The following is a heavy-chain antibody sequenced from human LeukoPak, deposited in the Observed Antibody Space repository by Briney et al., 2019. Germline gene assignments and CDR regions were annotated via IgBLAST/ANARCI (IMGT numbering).Heavy chain of an antibody. Sequence: SETLSLTCTVSGGSISSYYWSWIRQPPGKGLEWIGEINHSGSTNYNPSLKSRVTISLDTSKSQFSLKVRYVTAADTAVYYCARGLNDSWTGENYWGQGTLVTVSS. V-gene: IGHV4-34*01. CDR2: INHSGST. D-gene: IGHD3-3*01. CDR3: ARGLNDSWTGENY. CDR1: GGSISSYY. J-gene: IGHJ4*02.